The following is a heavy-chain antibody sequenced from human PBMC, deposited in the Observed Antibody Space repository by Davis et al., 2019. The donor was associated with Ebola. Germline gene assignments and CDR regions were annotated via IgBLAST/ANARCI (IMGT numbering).Heavy chain of an antibody. J-gene: IGHJ5*02. Sequence: SVKVSCKASGHTFTSHYMHWVRQAPGQRLEWMGGIIPIFGTANYAQKFQGRVTITADKSTSTAYMELSSLRSEDTAVYYCAREMTGYSSSWLFDPWGQGTLVTVSS. V-gene: IGHV1-69*06. CDR2: IIPIFGTA. D-gene: IGHD6-13*01. CDR1: GHTFTSHY. CDR3: AREMTGYSSSWLFDP.